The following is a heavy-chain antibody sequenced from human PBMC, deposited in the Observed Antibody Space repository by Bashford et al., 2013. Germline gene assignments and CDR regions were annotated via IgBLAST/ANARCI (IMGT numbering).Heavy chain of an antibody. J-gene: IGHJ6*02. D-gene: IGHD3-9*01. CDR2: IDPSDSYT. CDR3: ASISDYYDILTGSYARGGMDV. V-gene: IGHV5-10-1*01. Sequence: YSFTSYWISWVRQMPGKGLEWMGRIDPSDSYTNYSPSFQGHVTISADKSISTAYLQWSSLKASDTAMYYCASISDYYDILTGSYARGGMDVWGQGTTVTVSS. CDR1: YSFTSYW.